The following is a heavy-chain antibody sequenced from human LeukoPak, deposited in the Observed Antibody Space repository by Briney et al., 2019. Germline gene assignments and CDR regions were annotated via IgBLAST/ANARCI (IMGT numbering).Heavy chain of an antibody. V-gene: IGHV3-23*01. D-gene: IGHD1-14*01. CDR1: GFTFSSYA. CDR3: AREPEYFDY. CDR2: ISGSGGST. Sequence: GGSLRLSCAASGFTFSSYAMSWVRQAPGKGLEWVSGISGSGGSTNYADSVKGRFTISRDNSKNTLYLQMNSLRVEDTAVYYCAREPEYFDYWGQGALVTVSS. J-gene: IGHJ4*02.